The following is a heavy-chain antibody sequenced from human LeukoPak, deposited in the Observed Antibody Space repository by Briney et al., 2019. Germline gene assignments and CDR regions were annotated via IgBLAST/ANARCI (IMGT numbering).Heavy chain of an antibody. CDR1: GGSISSYY. D-gene: IGHD3-22*01. CDR3: AREGGFSSGYLNNWFDP. J-gene: IGHJ5*02. Sequence: SETLSLTCTVSGGSISSYYWSWIRQPPGKGLEWIGYIYYSGSTNYNPSLKSRVTISVDTSKNQFSLKLSSVTAAGTAVYYCAREGGFSSGYLNNWFDPWGQGTLVTVSS. V-gene: IGHV4-59*01. CDR2: IYYSGST.